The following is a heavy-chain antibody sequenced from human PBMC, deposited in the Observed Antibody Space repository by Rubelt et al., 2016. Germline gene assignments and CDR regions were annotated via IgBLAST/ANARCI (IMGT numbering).Heavy chain of an antibody. CDR1: GGSISSYY. CDR3: ARDTQLVLDY. D-gene: IGHD6-6*01. CDR2: IYYSGGT. J-gene: IGHJ4*02. Sequence: QVQLQESGPGLVKPSETLSLTCTVSGGSISSYYWSWIRQPPGKGLEWIGYIYYSGGTYYNPSLKGRVTSPVDTPKNQFSLKLSSVTAADTAVYYCARDTQLVLDYWGQGTLVTVSS. V-gene: IGHV4-59*12.